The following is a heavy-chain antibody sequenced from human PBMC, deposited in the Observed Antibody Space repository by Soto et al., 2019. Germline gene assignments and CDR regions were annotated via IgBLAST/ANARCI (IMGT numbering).Heavy chain of an antibody. D-gene: IGHD2-15*01. CDR3: ARASWSGGSCYGDAFDI. Sequence: VASVKVSCKASGGTFSSYAISWVRQAPGQGLEWMGGIIPIFGTANYAQKFQGRVTITADESTSTAYMELSSLRSEDTAVYYCARASWSGGSCYGDAFDIWGKGTMVTVSS. V-gene: IGHV1-69*13. CDR1: GGTFSSYA. CDR2: IIPIFGTA. J-gene: IGHJ3*02.